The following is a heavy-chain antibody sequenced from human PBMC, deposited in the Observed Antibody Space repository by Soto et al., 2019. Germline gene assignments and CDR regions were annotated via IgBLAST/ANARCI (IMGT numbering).Heavy chain of an antibody. CDR1: GYGFTAYW. CDR3: ARHIITSSGPFDY. Sequence: PGESLKLSCKGSGYGFTAYWIGWVRQVPGKGLEWMGVIYPADSDTRYSPSFQGQVTISADKSISTAYLQWSSLKASDTAMYYCARHIITSSGPFDYWGQGTLVTVSS. D-gene: IGHD3-10*01. V-gene: IGHV5-51*01. CDR2: IYPADSDT. J-gene: IGHJ4*02.